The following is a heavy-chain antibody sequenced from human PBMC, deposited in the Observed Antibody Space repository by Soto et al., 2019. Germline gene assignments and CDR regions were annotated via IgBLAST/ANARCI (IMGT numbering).Heavy chain of an antibody. Sequence: SETLSLTCSVSGGSISSSNYYWGWIRQPPGKGLEWIGNIFYSGNTYYNPSLKSRGTISVDTSKKQFSLKLSSVTAADTAVYYCASLPGYSSSGGYWGQGTLVTVSS. D-gene: IGHD6-13*01. CDR1: GGSISSSNYY. CDR2: IFYSGNT. J-gene: IGHJ4*02. V-gene: IGHV4-39*01. CDR3: ASLPGYSSSGGY.